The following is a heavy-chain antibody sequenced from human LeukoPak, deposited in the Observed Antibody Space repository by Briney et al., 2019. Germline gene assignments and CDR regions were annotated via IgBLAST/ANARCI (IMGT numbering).Heavy chain of an antibody. J-gene: IGHJ4*02. CDR3: ARDLNWLLFDY. CDR1: GFTFSAYW. CDR2: VKYDGSTT. D-gene: IGHD3/OR15-3a*01. V-gene: IGHV3-74*01. Sequence: PWGSLRLSCAASGFTFSAYWMHWVRQAPGKGLVWVSRVKYDGSTTAYADSVKGRFTISRDNTRNILYLEMNSLRVEDTAVYYCARDLNWLLFDYWGQGALDTVSS.